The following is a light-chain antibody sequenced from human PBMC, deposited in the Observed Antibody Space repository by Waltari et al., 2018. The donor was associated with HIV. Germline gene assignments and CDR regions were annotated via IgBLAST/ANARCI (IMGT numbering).Light chain of an antibody. J-gene: IGKJ4*01. CDR2: WAS. CDR3: QQYYTLRST. CDR1: RTVLYNRNY. V-gene: IGKV4-1*01. Sequence: DIVMTQPPDSLAVSLGARATVTCTSSRTVLYNRNYLAWYQQKPGQAPKVLIYWASTRAFGVPDRFSGSGSGTDFSLTISRVQADDVAIYYCQQYYTLRSTFGGGTKIEI.